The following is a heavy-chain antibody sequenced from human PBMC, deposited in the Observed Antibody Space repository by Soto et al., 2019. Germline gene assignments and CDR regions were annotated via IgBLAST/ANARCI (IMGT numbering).Heavy chain of an antibody. CDR3: VKPMTLRYFGSDFDF. V-gene: IGHV3-23*01. CDR1: GFTFVSYT. D-gene: IGHD3-9*01. CDR2: VSGSGGSR. Sequence: PGGSLRLSCAASGFTFVSYTMNWVRQAPGKGLEWVSGVSGSGGSRNYADSVKGRFTISRDNSKNTLSLQMNSVRVEDTAVYYCVKPMTLRYFGSDFDFWGQGILVTVSS. J-gene: IGHJ4*02.